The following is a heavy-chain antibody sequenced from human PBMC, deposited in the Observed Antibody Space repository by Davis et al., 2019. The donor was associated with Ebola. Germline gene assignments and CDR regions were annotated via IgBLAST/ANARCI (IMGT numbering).Heavy chain of an antibody. D-gene: IGHD1-26*01. V-gene: IGHV3-30-3*02. CDR3: VKEGTTTIWVDSDN. Sequence: GGSLRLSCAASGFTFSSYAMHWVRQAPGKGLEWVAVISYDGSNKYYADSVKGRFTISRDNSKNTLYLQMNSLRAEDTAVYYCVKEGTTTIWVDSDNWGQGTLVTVSS. CDR1: GFTFSSYA. CDR2: ISYDGSNK. J-gene: IGHJ4*02.